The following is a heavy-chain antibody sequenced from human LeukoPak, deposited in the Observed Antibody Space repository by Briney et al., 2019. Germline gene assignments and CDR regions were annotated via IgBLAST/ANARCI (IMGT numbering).Heavy chain of an antibody. V-gene: IGHV5-51*01. Sequence: GESLKISCKGSGYSFTSYWIGWVRQMPGKGLEWMGIIYPGDSDTRYSPSFQGQVTISADKSISTAYLQWSSLKASDTAMYYCARVGDSSGYHYALSDYWGQGTLVTVSS. CDR3: ARVGDSSGYHYALSDY. CDR1: GYSFTSYW. CDR2: IYPGDSDT. J-gene: IGHJ4*02. D-gene: IGHD3-22*01.